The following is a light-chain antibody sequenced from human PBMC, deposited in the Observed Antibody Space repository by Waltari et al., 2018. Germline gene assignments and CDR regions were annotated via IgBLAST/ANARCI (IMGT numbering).Light chain of an antibody. Sequence: DIQMTQSPPSLPASVGGGVTITCRASQTISSYLNWDQEKRGKAPKLLISAASRLQSGVPSRFNASGFGTDFTLTISSLHPEDFAIYYCQQSYMTPRTFGRGTKVEV. V-gene: IGKV1-39*01. CDR1: QTISSY. CDR2: AAS. CDR3: QQSYMTPRT. J-gene: IGKJ1*01.